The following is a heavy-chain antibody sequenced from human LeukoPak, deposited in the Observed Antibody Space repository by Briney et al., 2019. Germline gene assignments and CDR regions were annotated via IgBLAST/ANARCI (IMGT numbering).Heavy chain of an antibody. J-gene: IGHJ4*02. Sequence: TGGSLRLSCAASGFTFSYYNMNWVRQAPGKGLEWVTAISGSGGSTYYADSVKGRFTISRDNSKNTLYLQMNSLRAEDTAVYYCAKRQVDYWGQGTLVTVSS. CDR1: GFTFSYYN. V-gene: IGHV3-23*01. CDR2: ISGSGGST. CDR3: AKRQVDY.